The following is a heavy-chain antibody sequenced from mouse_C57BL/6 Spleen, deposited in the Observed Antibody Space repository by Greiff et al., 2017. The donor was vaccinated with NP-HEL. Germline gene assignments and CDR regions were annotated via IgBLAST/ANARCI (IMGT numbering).Heavy chain of an antibody. CDR2: IYPGDGDT. V-gene: IGHV1-82*01. Sequence: VQLQQSGPELVKPGASVKISCKASGYAFSSSWMNWVKQRPGKGLEWIGRIYPGDGDTNYNGKFKGKATLTADKSSSTAYMQLSSLTSEDSAVYFCARSAFITTVVFDYWGQGTTLTVSS. CDR1: GYAFSSSW. D-gene: IGHD1-1*01. J-gene: IGHJ2*01. CDR3: ARSAFITTVVFDY.